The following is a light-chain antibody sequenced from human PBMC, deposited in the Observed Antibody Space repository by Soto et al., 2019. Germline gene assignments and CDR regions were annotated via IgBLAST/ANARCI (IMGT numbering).Light chain of an antibody. CDR3: TSYAGGNKV. V-gene: IGLV2-8*01. CDR2: EVN. CDR1: STDVGGYDY. Sequence: QSVLTQPPSASGSPGQSVTISCTGTSTDVGGYDYVSWYQQHPGKVPKLMIYEVNKRPSGVPDRFSGSKSGHTASLTVSGLQPEDEADYYCTSYAGGNKVFGTGTKLTVL. J-gene: IGLJ1*01.